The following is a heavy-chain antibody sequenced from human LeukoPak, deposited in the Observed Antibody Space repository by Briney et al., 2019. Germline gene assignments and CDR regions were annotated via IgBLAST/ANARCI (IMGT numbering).Heavy chain of an antibody. J-gene: IGHJ5*02. CDR2: IYYSGST. D-gene: IGHD3-22*01. Sequence: SETLSLTCTVSGGSISSYYWSWIRQPPGKGLEWIGYIYYSGSTNYNPSLKSRVTISVDTSKNQFSLKLSSVTAADTAVYYCARARIYYDSRGWFDPWGQGTLVTVSS. CDR3: ARARIYYDSRGWFDP. CDR1: GGSISSYY. V-gene: IGHV4-59*01.